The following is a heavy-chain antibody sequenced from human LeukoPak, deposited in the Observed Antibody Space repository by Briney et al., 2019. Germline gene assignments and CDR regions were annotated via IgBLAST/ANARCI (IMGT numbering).Heavy chain of an antibody. CDR2: ISSSGRQI. CDR3: ARDYGGGVVSPYY. V-gene: IGHV3-21*04. CDR1: GFTFSSYS. Sequence: PGGSLRLSCAASGFTFSSYSMNSVRQAPGKGLEWVATISSSGRQIFYADSLKGRFTISRDNADNSLYLQVNSLRVEGTAMYFCARDYGGGVVSPYYWGQGTPGSASP. J-gene: IGHJ4*02. D-gene: IGHD3-22*01.